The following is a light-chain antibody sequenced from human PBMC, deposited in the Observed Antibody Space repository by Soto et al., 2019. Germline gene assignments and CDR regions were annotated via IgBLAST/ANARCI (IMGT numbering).Light chain of an antibody. Sequence: VVTQSSSASASLGSSVKLTCTLSSGRSSYIIAWHQQQPGKAPRYLMKLEGSGSYNKGSGVPDRFSGSSSGADRYLTISNLQSEDEADYYSETWDSNTHVVFGGGTKLTVL. CDR3: ETWDSNTHVV. J-gene: IGLJ2*01. CDR2: LEGSGSY. V-gene: IGLV4-60*03. CDR1: SGRSSYI.